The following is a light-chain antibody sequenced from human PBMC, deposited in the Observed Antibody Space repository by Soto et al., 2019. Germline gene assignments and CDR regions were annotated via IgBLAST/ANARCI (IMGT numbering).Light chain of an antibody. Sequence: ETVLTQSPGTLSLSQGERATVSCRASQSVGGSSLAWYQQRPGQAPRLLIYDTSKRATGIPDRFSGSGSGTDFTLTISRLEPEDFAVYYCQQYQNSPRTFGQGTKVDI. CDR3: QQYQNSPRT. CDR1: QSVGGSS. V-gene: IGKV3-20*01. J-gene: IGKJ1*01. CDR2: DTS.